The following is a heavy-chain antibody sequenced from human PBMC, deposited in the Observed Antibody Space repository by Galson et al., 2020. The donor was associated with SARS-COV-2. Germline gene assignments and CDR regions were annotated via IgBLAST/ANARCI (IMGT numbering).Heavy chain of an antibody. CDR3: ARDSQGGNDYNYLLF. CDR2: INPSGGGT. Sequence: ASVKVYCKASGYTFTSYYIHWVRQAPGQGLEWMGIINPSGGGTNYAQKFQGRVTMTRDTSTSTVYMELSSLRSEDTAVYYCARDSQGGNDYNYLLFWGQGTLVTVSS. CDR1: GYTFTSYY. J-gene: IGHJ4*02. D-gene: IGHD4-4*01. V-gene: IGHV1-46*01.